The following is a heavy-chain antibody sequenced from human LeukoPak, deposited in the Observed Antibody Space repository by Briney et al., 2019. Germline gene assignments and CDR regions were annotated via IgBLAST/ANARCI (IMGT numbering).Heavy chain of an antibody. Sequence: SETQSLTCAVYGGSLNGHYWSWIRQPPGKGLEWIGEGSESGGTKFNPSLKSRVTISADTSKNQFSLKVKSVTAADTAVYYCAKNGQSGFSFDPWGQGTLVTVSS. V-gene: IGHV4-34*01. CDR1: GGSLNGHY. CDR2: GSESGGT. CDR3: AKNGQSGFSFDP. D-gene: IGHD3-3*01. J-gene: IGHJ5*02.